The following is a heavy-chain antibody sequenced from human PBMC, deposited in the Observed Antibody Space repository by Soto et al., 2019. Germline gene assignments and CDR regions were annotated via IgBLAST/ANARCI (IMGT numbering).Heavy chain of an antibody. J-gene: IGHJ4*02. Sequence: QVQLQESGPGLVKPSQTLSLTCTVSGGSISSGGYYWSWIRQHPGKGLEWIGYIYYSGSTYYNPSLKSRVXXSXDXXKNQFSLKLSSVTAADTAVYYCARGRGYGDRGIDYWGQGTLVTVSS. CDR1: GGSISSGGYY. V-gene: IGHV4-31*03. CDR3: ARGRGYGDRGIDY. D-gene: IGHD4-17*01. CDR2: IYYSGST.